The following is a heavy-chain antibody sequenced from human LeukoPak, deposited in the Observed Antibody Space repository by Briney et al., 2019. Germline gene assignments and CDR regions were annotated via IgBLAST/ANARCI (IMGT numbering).Heavy chain of an antibody. J-gene: IGHJ4*02. CDR2: INSDGSST. Sequence: AGGSLRLSCAASGFTFGSYWMHWVRQAPGKGLVWVSRINSDGSSTSYADSVKGRFTISRDNAKNTLYLQMNSLRAEDTAVYYCARADSSGPYGSGAVDYWGQGTLVTVSS. CDR3: ARADSSGPYGSGAVDY. D-gene: IGHD3-22*01. V-gene: IGHV3-74*01. CDR1: GFTFGSYW.